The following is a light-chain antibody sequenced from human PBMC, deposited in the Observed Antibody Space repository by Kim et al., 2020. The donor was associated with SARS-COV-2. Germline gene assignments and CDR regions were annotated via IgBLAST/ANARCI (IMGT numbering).Light chain of an antibody. CDR1: QDISSH. CDR3: QQLNVYPLT. V-gene: IGKV1-9*01. CDR2: ISS. Sequence: ASVGDRVTITCRASQDISSHLAWYQQKPGKAPHLLIYISSTLQSGVPSRFGGSGSGTDFTLTISSLQPEDFAAYYCQQLNVYPLTFGGGTKVDIK. J-gene: IGKJ4*01.